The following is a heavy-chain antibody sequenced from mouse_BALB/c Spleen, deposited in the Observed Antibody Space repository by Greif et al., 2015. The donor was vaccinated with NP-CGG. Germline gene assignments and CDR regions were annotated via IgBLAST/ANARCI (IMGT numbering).Heavy chain of an antibody. CDR3: ARWDYYGFYFDY. CDR1: GFTFSSFG. V-gene: IGHV5-17*02. D-gene: IGHD1-2*01. Sequence: EVKLQESGGGLVQPGGSRKLSCAASGFTFSSFGMHWVRQAPEKGLEWVAYISSGSSTIYYADTVKGRFTISRDNPKNTLFLQMNCLRSDDTAMYYCARWDYYGFYFDYLCQGTTFPVSS. CDR2: ISSGSSTI. J-gene: IGHJ2*01.